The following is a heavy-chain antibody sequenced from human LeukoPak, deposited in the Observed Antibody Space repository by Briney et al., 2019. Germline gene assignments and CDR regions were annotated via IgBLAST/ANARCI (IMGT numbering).Heavy chain of an antibody. CDR3: ARGSDSSLDY. CDR1: GFSFSSYS. V-gene: IGHV3-48*02. CDR2: ISSSSSTI. Sequence: GGSLRLSCAASGFSFSSYSMNWVRQAPGRGLEWVSYISSSSSTIYYADSVKGRFTISRDNVKNSLYLQMNSLREEDTAVYYCARGSDSSLDYWGQGTLVTVSS. J-gene: IGHJ4*02. D-gene: IGHD3-22*01.